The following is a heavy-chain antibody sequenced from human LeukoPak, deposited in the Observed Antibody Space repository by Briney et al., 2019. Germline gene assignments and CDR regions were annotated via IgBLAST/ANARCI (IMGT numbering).Heavy chain of an antibody. V-gene: IGHV3-15*01. D-gene: IGHD5-24*01. J-gene: IGHJ4*02. CDR2: IKSKTDGGTT. Sequence: GGSLRLSCAASGFTFSNAWMSWVRQAPGKRLEWVGRIKSKTDGGTTDYAAPVKGRFTISRDDSKNTLYLQMNSLKTEDTAVSYCTTVGWLQFRVFDHWGQGTLVTVSS. CDR1: GFTFSNAW. CDR3: TTVGWLQFRVFDH.